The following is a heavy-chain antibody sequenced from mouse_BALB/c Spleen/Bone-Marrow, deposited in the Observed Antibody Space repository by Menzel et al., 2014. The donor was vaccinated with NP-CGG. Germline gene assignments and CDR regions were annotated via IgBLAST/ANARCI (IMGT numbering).Heavy chain of an antibody. CDR1: GFTFSSYA. CDR2: ISSGGNYT. V-gene: IGHV5-9-3*01. Sequence: EVKLVESGGGLVKPGGSLKLSCAASGFTFSSYAMSWVRQTPEKRLEWVATISSGGNYTYYPDSMKGRFTISRDNAKNTLYLQMSSLRSEDTAMYYCARYYGSSYDYWGQGTTLTVSS. D-gene: IGHD1-1*01. CDR3: ARYYGSSYDY. J-gene: IGHJ2*01.